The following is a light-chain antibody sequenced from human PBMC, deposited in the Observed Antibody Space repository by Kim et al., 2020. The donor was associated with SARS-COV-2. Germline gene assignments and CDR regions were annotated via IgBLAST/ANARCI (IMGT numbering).Light chain of an antibody. CDR1: QVDSSY. J-gene: IGKJ5*01. CDR3: QQRSNWPRSIT. CDR2: DAS. Sequence: PGEQAPVSCRASQVDSSYLAWYQQKPGQAPRLLIYDASNRATGIPARFSGSGSGTDFTLTISSLEPEDFAVYYCQQRSNWPRSITFGQGTRLEIK. V-gene: IGKV3-11*01.